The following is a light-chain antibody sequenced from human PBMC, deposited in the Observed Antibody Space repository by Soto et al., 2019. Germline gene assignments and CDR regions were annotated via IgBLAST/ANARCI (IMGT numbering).Light chain of an antibody. Sequence: EIVLKQSPGTLSLSPGERATLSCSASQSVSSSYLAWYQQKPGQAPRLLIYCASSRATGIPDRFSGRGSGTDFTLTISRLEPEDLAVYYCQQYGRSPVTFGQGTKVEIK. V-gene: IGKV3-20*01. CDR2: CAS. J-gene: IGKJ1*01. CDR1: QSVSSSY. CDR3: QQYGRSPVT.